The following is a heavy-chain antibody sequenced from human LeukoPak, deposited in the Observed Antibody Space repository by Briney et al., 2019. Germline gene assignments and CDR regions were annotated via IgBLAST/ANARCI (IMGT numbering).Heavy chain of an antibody. CDR2: IHYSGGT. CDR3: ARYSTVTRFDY. V-gene: IGHV4-39*01. Sequence: SETLSLTCTVPGDSISSSSYYWSWIRQPPGKGLEWIGTIHYSGGTYHNPSLKSRVTLSVDTSKNQFSLKVASVTAADMATYYCARYSTVTRFDYWGQGTLVTVSS. J-gene: IGHJ4*02. D-gene: IGHD4-17*01. CDR1: GDSISSSSYY.